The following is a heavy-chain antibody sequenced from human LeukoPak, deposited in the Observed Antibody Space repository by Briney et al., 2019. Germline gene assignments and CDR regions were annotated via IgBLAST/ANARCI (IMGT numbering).Heavy chain of an antibody. CDR1: GYTFTSYG. J-gene: IGHJ4*02. D-gene: IGHD4-17*01. CDR2: IIPLFGTA. CDR3: ARASPNDYGDPYYFDY. V-gene: IGHV1-69*13. Sequence: ASVKVSCKASGYTFTSYGISWVRQAPGQGLEWMGGIIPLFGTANYAQKFQGRVTITADESTSTAYLELNSLRSEDTAVFYCARASPNDYGDPYYFDYWGQGTLVTVSS.